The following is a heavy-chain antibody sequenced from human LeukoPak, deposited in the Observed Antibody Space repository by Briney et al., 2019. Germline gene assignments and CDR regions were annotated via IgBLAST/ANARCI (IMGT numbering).Heavy chain of an antibody. CDR1: GGSISSSSYY. Sequence: SETLPLTCTVSGGSISSSSYYWGWIRQPPGKGLEWIGSIYYSGSTYYNPSLKSRVTIFVDTSKNQFSLRLSSVTAADTALYYCARRYSSSPFNYFDPWGQGTLVTVSS. J-gene: IGHJ5*02. V-gene: IGHV4-39*01. CDR2: IYYSGST. CDR3: ARRYSSSPFNYFDP. D-gene: IGHD6-6*01.